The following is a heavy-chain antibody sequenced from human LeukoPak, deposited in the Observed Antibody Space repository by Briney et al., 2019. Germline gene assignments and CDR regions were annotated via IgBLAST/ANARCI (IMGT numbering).Heavy chain of an antibody. V-gene: IGHV1-18*01. J-gene: IGHJ4*02. CDR2: ISPYNGNT. D-gene: IGHD3-22*01. Sequence: EASVKVSCKASGYTFTSYGISWVRQAPGQGLEWMGWISPYNGNTNYAQKLQGRVTMTTDTSTSTAYMELRSLRSDDTAVYYCAIFSWEDYYDSSGYSAVDYWGQGTLVTVSS. CDR1: GYTFTSYG. CDR3: AIFSWEDYYDSSGYSAVDY.